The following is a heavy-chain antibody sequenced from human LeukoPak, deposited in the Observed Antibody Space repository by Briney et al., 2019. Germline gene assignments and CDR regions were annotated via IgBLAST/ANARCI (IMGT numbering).Heavy chain of an antibody. CDR3: AKASNTWNYFDY. J-gene: IGHJ4*02. V-gene: IGHV3-23*01. Sequence: GGSLRLSCAASGFTFSSFAMSWVRQAPGKGLEWVSAISGSGGSTYYADSMKGRFTISRDNSKNTLSLQMNGLRAEDTAIYYCAKASNTWNYFDYWGQGTLVTVSS. CDR2: ISGSGGST. D-gene: IGHD1-1*01. CDR1: GFTFSSFA.